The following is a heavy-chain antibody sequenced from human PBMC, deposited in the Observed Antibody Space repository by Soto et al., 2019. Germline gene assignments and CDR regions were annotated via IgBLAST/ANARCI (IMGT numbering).Heavy chain of an antibody. D-gene: IGHD5-18*01. CDR1: GFTFSSSW. J-gene: IGHJ4*02. CDR2: IKEDGSEK. V-gene: IGHV3-7*01. CDR3: ARDRGYSCFDY. Sequence: HPGGSLRLSCAASGFTFSSSWMNWVRQAPGKGLEWVAGIKEDGSEKYYVDFVKGRFTISRDNVENSLYLQMNSLRGEDTAVYFCARDRGYSCFDYWGLGTMVTVYS.